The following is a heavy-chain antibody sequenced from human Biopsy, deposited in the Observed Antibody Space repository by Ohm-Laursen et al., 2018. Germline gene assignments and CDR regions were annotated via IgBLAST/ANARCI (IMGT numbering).Heavy chain of an antibody. CDR1: AFNFSSYW. Sequence: SLRLSCTASAFNFSSYWMHWVRQVPGKGPAWVSRIDSDGSTTRYADAVQGRFRISRDNAKDTLYLQMNSLRADDTAVYHCASGPRGFRHWGRGTLVTVSS. CDR2: IDSDGSTT. J-gene: IGHJ4*02. V-gene: IGHV3-74*01. CDR3: ASGPRGFRH. D-gene: IGHD3/OR15-3a*01.